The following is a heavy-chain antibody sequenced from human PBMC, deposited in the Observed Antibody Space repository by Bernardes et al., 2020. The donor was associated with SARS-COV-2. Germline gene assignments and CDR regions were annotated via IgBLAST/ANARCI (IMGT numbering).Heavy chain of an antibody. D-gene: IGHD6-13*01. J-gene: IGHJ4*02. Sequence: GGSLRLSCAASGFTFSSYGMHWVRQAPGKGLEWVAVISYDGSNKYHADSVKGRFTISRDNSKNTLYLQMNSLRAEDTAVYYCAKDQSSFLRIAAAGTLYFDHWGQGTLVTVSS. CDR2: ISYDGSNK. CDR3: AKDQSSFLRIAAAGTLYFDH. CDR1: GFTFSSYG. V-gene: IGHV3-30*18.